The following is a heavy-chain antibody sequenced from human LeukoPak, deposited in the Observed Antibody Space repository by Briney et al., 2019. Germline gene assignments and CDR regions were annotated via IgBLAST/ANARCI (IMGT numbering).Heavy chain of an antibody. CDR2: IYYSGST. V-gene: IGHV4-59*01. CDR1: GGSISSYH. CDR3: ARVSGYLYYFDY. Sequence: SETLSLTCTVSGGSISSYHWSWIRQPPGKGLEWIGYIYYSGSTNHNPSLKSRVTISVDTSKNQFSLKLSSVTATDTAVYYCARVSGYLYYFDYWGQGTLVTVSS. J-gene: IGHJ4*02. D-gene: IGHD5-12*01.